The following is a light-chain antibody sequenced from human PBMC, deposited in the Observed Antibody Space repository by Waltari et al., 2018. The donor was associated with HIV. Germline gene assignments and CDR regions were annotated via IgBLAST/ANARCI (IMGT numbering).Light chain of an antibody. V-gene: IGKV4-1*01. CDR2: WAS. CDR1: QSVSYTSNNKNY. CDR3: QQYYITPQT. Sequence: DIVMTQSPDSLAVSLGERATINCTSSQSVSYTSNNKNYLAWYQQKPGQPPKLLIYWASTRESGVPDRFGGSGSGTDFTLTISSLQAEDVAVYYCQQYYITPQTFGQGTKVEIK. J-gene: IGKJ1*01.